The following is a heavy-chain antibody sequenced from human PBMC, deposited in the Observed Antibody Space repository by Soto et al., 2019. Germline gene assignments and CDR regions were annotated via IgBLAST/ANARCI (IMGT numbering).Heavy chain of an antibody. V-gene: IGHV1-69*01. CDR1: GGSFGRYT. CDR3: ATTHFYETGGVFDYFDY. J-gene: IGHJ4*02. CDR2: IIPFLNTT. D-gene: IGHD3-22*01. Sequence: QGHLAQSGAEVKKPGSSVRVSCRASGGSFGRYTLCWVRQAPGQGLQWMGGIIPFLNTTSYAQKFQGRVTITADESTGTAYMELGSLRSEDTAIYYCATTHFYETGGVFDYFDYWGQGTPVTVSS.